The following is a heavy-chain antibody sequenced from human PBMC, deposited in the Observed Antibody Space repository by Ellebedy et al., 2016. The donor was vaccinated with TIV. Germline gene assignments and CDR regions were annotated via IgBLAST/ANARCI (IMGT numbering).Heavy chain of an antibody. J-gene: IGHJ3*02. CDR2: FDPEDGET. D-gene: IGHD1-26*01. V-gene: IGHV1-24*01. CDR3: ATVAKGGSYLRRFDAFDI. Sequence: ASVKVSCXVSGYTLTELSMHWVRQAPGKGLEWMGGFDPEDGETIYAQKFQGRVTMTEDTSTDTAYMELSSLRSEDTAVYYCATVAKGGSYLRRFDAFDIWGQGTMVTVSS. CDR1: GYTLTELS.